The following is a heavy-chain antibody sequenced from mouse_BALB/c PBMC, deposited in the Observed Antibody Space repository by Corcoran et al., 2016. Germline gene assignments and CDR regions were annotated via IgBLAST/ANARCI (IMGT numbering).Heavy chain of an antibody. CDR1: GFSLSTSGMG. V-gene: IGHV8-12*01. D-gene: IGHD1-1*01. J-gene: IGHJ4*01. CDR2: IYWDDDK. Sequence: QVTLKESGPGISPPSQTLSLTCSFSGFSLSTSGMGVSWIRQPSGKGLEWLAHIYWDDDKRYNPSLKSRLTISKDTSRNQVFLKITSVDTADNATDYCARRDYGSIYAMDYWGQGTSVTVSS. CDR3: ARRDYGSIYAMDY.